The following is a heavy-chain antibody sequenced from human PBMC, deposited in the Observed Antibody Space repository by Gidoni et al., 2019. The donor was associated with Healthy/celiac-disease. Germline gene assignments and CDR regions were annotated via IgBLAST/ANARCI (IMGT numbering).Heavy chain of an antibody. V-gene: IGHV3-23*04. CDR1: GFTFSGYP. CDR3: AKDILRFLEWLPGDDAFDI. D-gene: IGHD3-3*01. Sequence: EVQLVESGGGLVQPGGSLGLSCSASGFTFSGYPLIWVRQAPGKGLEWVSAISGSGGSTYYADSVKGRFTISRDNSKNTLYLQMNSLRAEDTAVYYCAKDILRFLEWLPGDDAFDIWGQGTMVTVSS. CDR2: ISGSGGST. J-gene: IGHJ3*02.